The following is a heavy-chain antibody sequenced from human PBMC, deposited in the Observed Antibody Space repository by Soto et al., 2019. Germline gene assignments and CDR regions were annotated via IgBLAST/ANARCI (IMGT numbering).Heavy chain of an antibody. CDR1: GDSISSGGYY. CDR3: AREDYGPNAAFDI. Sequence: QVQLLESGPGLVKPSQTLSLTCTVSGDSISSGGYYWSWIRQHPGKGLEWIGYIYFTGSTYYNPSLRSRVTISVDTSNNQLSLKVSFVTAADTAVYYCAREDYGPNAAFDIWGQGTMVTVSA. D-gene: IGHD4-17*01. J-gene: IGHJ3*02. CDR2: IYFTGST. V-gene: IGHV4-31*03.